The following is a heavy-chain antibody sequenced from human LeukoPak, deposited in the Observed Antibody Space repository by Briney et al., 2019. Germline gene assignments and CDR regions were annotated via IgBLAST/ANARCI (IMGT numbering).Heavy chain of an antibody. V-gene: IGHV4-59*01. CDR3: ARADSSSWFD. Sequence: SETLSLTCTVSGGSISSYYWSWIRQPPGKGLEWIGYIYYSGSTNYNPSLKSRVTISVDTSKNQFSLKLSSVTAADTAVYYCARADSSSWFDWGQATLVTVSS. CDR1: GGSISSYY. J-gene: IGHJ4*02. D-gene: IGHD6-13*01. CDR2: IYYSGST.